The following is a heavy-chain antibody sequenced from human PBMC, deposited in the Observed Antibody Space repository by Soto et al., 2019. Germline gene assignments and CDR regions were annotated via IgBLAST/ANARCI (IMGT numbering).Heavy chain of an antibody. Sequence: EVQLVETGGDLIQPGGSLRLSCAASGFTVSSNYMSWVRQAPGKGLEWVSVIYSGGSTYYADSVKGRFTISRDNSKNTLYLQMNSLRAEDTAVYYCARVRVGSSPYDYYFDYWGQGTLVTVSS. CDR1: GFTVSSNY. CDR2: IYSGGST. D-gene: IGHD6-6*01. CDR3: ARVRVGSSPYDYYFDY. J-gene: IGHJ4*02. V-gene: IGHV3-53*02.